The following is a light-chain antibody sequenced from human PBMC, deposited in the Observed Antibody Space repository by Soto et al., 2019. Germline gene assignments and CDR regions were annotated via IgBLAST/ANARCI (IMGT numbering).Light chain of an antibody. CDR3: SSYTTSYFYV. Sequence: QSALTQPASVSGSPGQSITISCTGSGRDTGAYDYVSWYQQRPGKAPKLIIYGVKNRPSGVSNRFSASKSAFTASLTISGLQTEDEADYYCSSYTTSYFYVFGPGTKVTVL. V-gene: IGLV2-14*01. J-gene: IGLJ1*01. CDR2: GVK. CDR1: GRDTGAYDY.